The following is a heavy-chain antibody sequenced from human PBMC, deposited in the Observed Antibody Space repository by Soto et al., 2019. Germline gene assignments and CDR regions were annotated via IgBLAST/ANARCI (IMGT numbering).Heavy chain of an antibody. J-gene: IGHJ6*02. D-gene: IGHD3-22*01. Sequence: PSETLSLTCTVSGGSISSSSYYWGWIRQPPGKGLEWIGSIYYSGSTYYNPSLKSRVTISVDTSKNQFSLKLSSVTAADTAVYYCARHPRTYYYDSSGYYDHGMDVWGQGTTVTVSS. CDR2: IYYSGST. V-gene: IGHV4-39*01. CDR3: ARHPRTYYYDSSGYYDHGMDV. CDR1: GGSISSSSYY.